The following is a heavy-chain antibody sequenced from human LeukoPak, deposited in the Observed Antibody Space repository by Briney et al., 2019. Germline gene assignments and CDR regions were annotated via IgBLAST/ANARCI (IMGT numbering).Heavy chain of an antibody. CDR3: AKADGSGSYTYYYYGMDV. D-gene: IGHD3-10*01. V-gene: IGHV3-23*01. CDR2: ISSSGGST. J-gene: IGHJ6*02. Sequence: PGGSLRLSCAASGFTFSSYAMSWVRQAPGKGLEWVSAISSSGGSTYYADSVKGRFTISRDNSKNTLYLQMNSLRAEDTAVYYCAKADGSGSYTYYYYGMDVWGQGTTVTVSS. CDR1: GFTFSSYA.